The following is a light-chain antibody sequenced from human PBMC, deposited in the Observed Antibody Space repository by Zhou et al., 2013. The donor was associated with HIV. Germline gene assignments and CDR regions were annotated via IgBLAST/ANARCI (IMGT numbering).Light chain of an antibody. CDR2: GAS. J-gene: IGKJ5*01. CDR3: QQRSNWRIT. V-gene: IGKV3-11*01. CDR1: QRVNSRY. Sequence: EPVLTQSPGTLSLSPGERATLSCRASQRVNSRYLAWYQLKLGQAPRLLIYGASNRATGIPARFSGSGSGTDFTLTISSLEPEDFAVYYCQQRSNWRITFGQGTRLEIK.